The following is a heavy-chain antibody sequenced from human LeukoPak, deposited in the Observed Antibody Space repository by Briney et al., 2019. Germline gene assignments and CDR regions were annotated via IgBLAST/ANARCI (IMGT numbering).Heavy chain of an antibody. V-gene: IGHV4-34*01. CDR1: GGSFSGYY. J-gene: IGHJ6*03. D-gene: IGHD5-18*01. CDR2: IYYSGST. Sequence: SETLSLTCAVYGGSFSGYYWSWIRQPPGKGLEWIANIYYSGSTYYSPSLKSRVIISVDTSKNQFSLKLSSVTAADTAVYYCARDQWLQSDYYMDVWGKGTTVTVSS. CDR3: ARDQWLQSDYYMDV.